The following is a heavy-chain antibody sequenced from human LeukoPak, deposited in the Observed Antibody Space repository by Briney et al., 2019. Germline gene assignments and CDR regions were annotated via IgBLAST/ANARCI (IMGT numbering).Heavy chain of an antibody. CDR2: IIPIFGTA. Sequence: ASVKVSCKASGGTFSSYAISWVRQAPGQGLEWMGGIIPIFGTANYAQKFQGRVTITADESTSTAYMELSSLRAEDTALYYCAKGSGNGYGSGPFDYWGQGTLVTVSS. J-gene: IGHJ4*02. CDR1: GGTFSSYA. CDR3: AKGSGNGYGSGPFDY. V-gene: IGHV1-69*13. D-gene: IGHD3-10*01.